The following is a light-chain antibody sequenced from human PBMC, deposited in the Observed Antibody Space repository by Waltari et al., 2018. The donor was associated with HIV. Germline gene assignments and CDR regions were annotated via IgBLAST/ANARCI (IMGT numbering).Light chain of an antibody. Sequence: QSALTQPASVSGSPGQSITISCTGPSSAVVGYEYVSWYQLYPGKAPKLMISEVSNRPSGVSNRFSGSKSGNTASLTISGLQAEDEADYYCSSYTSSTPYVFGTGTKVTVL. CDR1: SSAVVGYEY. CDR3: SSYTSSTPYV. CDR2: EVS. J-gene: IGLJ1*01. V-gene: IGLV2-14*01.